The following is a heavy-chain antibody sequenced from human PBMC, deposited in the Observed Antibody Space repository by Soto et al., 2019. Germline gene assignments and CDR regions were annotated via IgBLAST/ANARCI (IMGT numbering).Heavy chain of an antibody. CDR2: ISSSSSYI. Sequence: GGSLRLSCAASGFTFSSYSMNWVRQAPGKGLEWVSSISSSSSYIYYADSVKGRFTISRDNAKNSLYLQMNSLRAEDTAVYYCARSPPILEWLLSNWFDPWGQGTLVTVSS. CDR1: GFTFSSYS. V-gene: IGHV3-21*01. D-gene: IGHD3-3*01. CDR3: ARSPPILEWLLSNWFDP. J-gene: IGHJ5*02.